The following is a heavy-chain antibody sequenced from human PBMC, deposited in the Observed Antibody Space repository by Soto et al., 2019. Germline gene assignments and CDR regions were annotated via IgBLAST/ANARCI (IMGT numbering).Heavy chain of an antibody. V-gene: IGHV4-61*05. CDR2: IYYTGST. CDR1: GGSISSSSYY. J-gene: IGHJ4*02. CDR3: ASGRIQLWYPFDY. Sequence: PSETLSLTCTVSGGSISSSSYYWGWIRQPPGKGLEWIGYIYYTGSTKYNPSLKSRVTISVDTSKNQFSLKLSSVTAADTAVYYCASGRIQLWYPFDYWGQGTLVTVSS. D-gene: IGHD5-18*01.